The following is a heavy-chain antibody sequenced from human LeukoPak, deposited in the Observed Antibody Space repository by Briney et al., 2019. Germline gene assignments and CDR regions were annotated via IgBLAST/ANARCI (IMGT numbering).Heavy chain of an antibody. CDR1: GYTFTSYY. V-gene: IGHV1-46*01. CDR2: INTSGGST. CDR3: ARDSDLSVEMATTYFDY. D-gene: IGHD5-24*01. J-gene: IGHJ4*02. Sequence: EASVKVSCKASGYTFTSYYMHWVRHAPGQGLEWMGIINTSGGSTSYAQKFQGRVTMTRDMSTSTVYMELSSLRSEDTAVYYCARDSDLSVEMATTYFDYWGQGTLVTVSS.